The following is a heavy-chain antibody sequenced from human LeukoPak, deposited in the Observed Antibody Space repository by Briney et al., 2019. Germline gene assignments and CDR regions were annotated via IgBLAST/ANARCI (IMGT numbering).Heavy chain of an antibody. Sequence: SETLSLTCAVYGGSFSGYYWSWIRQPPGKGLEWIGEINHSGSTNYNPSLKSRVTISVDTSKNQFSLKLSSVTAADTAVYYCAGGITIFGVVPLYNWFDPWGQGTLVTVSS. V-gene: IGHV4-34*01. D-gene: IGHD3-3*01. CDR1: GGSFSGYY. CDR2: INHSGST. CDR3: AGGITIFGVVPLYNWFDP. J-gene: IGHJ5*02.